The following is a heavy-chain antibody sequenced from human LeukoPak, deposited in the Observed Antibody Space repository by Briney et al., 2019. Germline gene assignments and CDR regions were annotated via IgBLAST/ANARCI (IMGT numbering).Heavy chain of an antibody. CDR1: GYSLTSYW. CDR2: IYPGDSDT. J-gene: IGHJ4*02. V-gene: IGHV5-51*01. D-gene: IGHD3-10*01. CDR3: ARAPDSSGSYYRFDY. Sequence: NAGESLKISCKGSGYSLTSYWIGWVRQMPGKGLEWMGIIYPGDSDTRYNPSFQGQVTISADKSISTAYLQWSSLKASDTAMYYCARAPDSSGSYYRFDYWGQGTLVTVSS.